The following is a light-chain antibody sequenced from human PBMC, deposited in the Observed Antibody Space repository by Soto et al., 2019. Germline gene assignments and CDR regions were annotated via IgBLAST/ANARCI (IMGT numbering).Light chain of an antibody. V-gene: IGKV3-20*01. CDR3: QHYGTSAL. CDR1: ESVSTSY. Sequence: EIVLTQSPGTQSLSPGERATLSCRASESVSTSYLAWYQQKPGQAPRLLIYGASGRATGIPDRFSVSASGTDFTLNISRLEPEDFAVYYCQHYGTSALFGPGTKVDIK. CDR2: GAS. J-gene: IGKJ3*01.